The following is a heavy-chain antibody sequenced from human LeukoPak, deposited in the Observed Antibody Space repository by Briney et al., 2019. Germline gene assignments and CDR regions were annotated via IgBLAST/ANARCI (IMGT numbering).Heavy chain of an antibody. Sequence: GRSLRLSCAASGFAFNSYGMHWVRQAPGKGLEWVALIWYDGSNQDYIDSVKGRFTISRDNSKNTLYLQMSSLRADDAAVYYWARFNGGDSTGCCDPWGRGTLVTVSP. V-gene: IGHV3-33*01. D-gene: IGHD4-23*01. CDR1: GFAFNSYG. CDR2: IWYDGSNQ. J-gene: IGHJ2*01. CDR3: ARFNGGDSTGCCDP.